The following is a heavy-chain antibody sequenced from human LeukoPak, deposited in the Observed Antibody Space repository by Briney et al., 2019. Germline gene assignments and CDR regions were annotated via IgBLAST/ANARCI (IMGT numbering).Heavy chain of an antibody. J-gene: IGHJ4*02. V-gene: IGHV4-59*01. CDR3: GRYQLPDF. Sequence: PETLSLTCTVSGGSLRNYYWSWIRQPPGKGLEWIGRIYYSGSTNYNVSLKSRVTISIDMSKNQFSLKLSSVTAADTAVYYCGRYQLPDFWGQGTLVTVSS. CDR2: IYYSGST. CDR1: GGSLRNYY. D-gene: IGHD1-7*01.